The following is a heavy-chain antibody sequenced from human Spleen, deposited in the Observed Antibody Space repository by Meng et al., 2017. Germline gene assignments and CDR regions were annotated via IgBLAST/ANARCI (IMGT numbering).Heavy chain of an antibody. V-gene: IGHV3-9*01. CDR1: GFTFDDYA. CDR3: AKARITMMGPFDY. CDR2: ISWNSGNI. J-gene: IGHJ4*02. D-gene: IGHD3-22*01. Sequence: SLKISCAASGFTFDDYAMHWVRQVPGKGLEWVSGISWNSGNIGYADSVKGRFSISGNNAKKSLYLHMNSLRPDDTALYFCAKARITMMGPFDYWGQGILVTVSS.